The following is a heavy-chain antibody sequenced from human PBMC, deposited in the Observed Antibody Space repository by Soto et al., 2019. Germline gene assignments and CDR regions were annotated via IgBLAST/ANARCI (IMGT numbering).Heavy chain of an antibody. CDR1: GFSFSNAW. CDR2: ISGSGGST. Sequence: GGSLRLSCAASGFSFSNAWMNWVRQAPGKGLEWVSAISGSGGSTYYADSVKGRFTISRDNSKNTLYLQMDSLRAEDTAVYYCAKDVSAVAESVPFDYWGQGTLVTVSS. D-gene: IGHD6-19*01. CDR3: AKDVSAVAESVPFDY. J-gene: IGHJ4*02. V-gene: IGHV3-23*01.